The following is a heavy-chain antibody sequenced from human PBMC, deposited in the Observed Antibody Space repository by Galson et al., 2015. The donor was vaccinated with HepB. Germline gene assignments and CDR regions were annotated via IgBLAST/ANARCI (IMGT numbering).Heavy chain of an antibody. CDR3: ARHQLATFDY. J-gene: IGHJ4*01. CDR1: GFTFSSYV. CDR2: IGGNGYSS. D-gene: IGHD6-13*01. V-gene: IGHV3-23*01. Sequence: SLRLSCAASGFTFSSYVMRWVRQAPGKGLEWVSAIGGNGYSSYYADSVKGRFTISRDNSKNTLYLQMNSLRAEDTAVYYCARHQLATFDYWGQRTLDTVSS.